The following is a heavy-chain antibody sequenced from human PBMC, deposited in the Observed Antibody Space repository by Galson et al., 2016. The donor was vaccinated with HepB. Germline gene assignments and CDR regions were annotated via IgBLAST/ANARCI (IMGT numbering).Heavy chain of an antibody. D-gene: IGHD3-22*01. CDR1: GFTFSSYG. CDR2: ISYDGGDK. J-gene: IGHJ6*02. V-gene: IGHV3-30*18. CDR3: AKDRRYYDSSGYFWEGYYYDGMDV. Sequence: SLRLSCAASGFTFSSYGMHWVRQAPGKGLEWVAVISYDGGDKYYADSVKGRFTISRDNYKNTLYLQMNSLRHQDTHVYYCAKDRRYYDSSGYFWEGYYYDGMDVWGQGTTVTVSS.